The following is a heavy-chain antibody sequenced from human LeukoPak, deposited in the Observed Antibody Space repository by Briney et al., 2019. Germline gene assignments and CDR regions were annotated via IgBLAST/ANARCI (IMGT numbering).Heavy chain of an antibody. J-gene: IGHJ6*02. CDR1: GYTFTSYD. D-gene: IGHD3-10*01. Sequence: ASVKVSCKASGYTFTSYDINWVRQATGLGLEWMGWMNPNSGNTGYAQKFQGRVTMTRNTSISTAYMELSSLRSEDTAVYYCARLLYYGSGSPLNYYGMDVWGQGTTVTVSS. CDR3: ARLLYYGSGSPLNYYGMDV. CDR2: MNPNSGNT. V-gene: IGHV1-8*01.